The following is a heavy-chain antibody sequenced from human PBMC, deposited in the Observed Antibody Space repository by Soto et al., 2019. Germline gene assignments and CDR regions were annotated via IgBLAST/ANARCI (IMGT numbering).Heavy chain of an antibody. J-gene: IGHJ6*03. Sequence: SEILSLTCAVYGGSFSGYYWSWIRQPPGKGLEWIGEINHSGSTNYNPSLKSRVTISVDTSKNQFSLKLSSVTAADTAVYYCARENPTRYCTNGVCRKGRANYYMDVWGKGTTVTVSS. V-gene: IGHV4-34*01. CDR2: INHSGST. CDR3: ARENPTRYCTNGVCRKGRANYYMDV. CDR1: GGSFSGYY. D-gene: IGHD2-8*01.